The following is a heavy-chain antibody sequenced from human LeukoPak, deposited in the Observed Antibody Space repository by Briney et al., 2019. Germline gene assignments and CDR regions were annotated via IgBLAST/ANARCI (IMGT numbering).Heavy chain of an antibody. CDR2: INPNSGGT. J-gene: IGHJ4*02. D-gene: IGHD5-12*01. CDR1: GYTFTSYG. CDR3: ARVQKYSGYANDFDY. Sequence: ASVKVSCKASGYTFTSYGISWVRQAPGQGLEWMGWINPNSGGTNYAQKFQGRVTMTRDTSISTAYMELSRLRSDDTAVYYCARVQKYSGYANDFDYWGQGTLVTVSS. V-gene: IGHV1-2*02.